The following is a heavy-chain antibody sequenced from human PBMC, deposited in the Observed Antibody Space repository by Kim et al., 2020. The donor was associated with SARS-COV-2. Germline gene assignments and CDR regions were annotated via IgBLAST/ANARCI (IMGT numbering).Heavy chain of an antibody. V-gene: IGHV1-69*01. D-gene: IGHD6-13*01. J-gene: IGHJ4*02. CDR3: ASGESIAAAGTF. Sequence: NYAQKFQGRVTITADESTSTAYMELSSLRSEDTAVYYCASGESIAAAGTFWGQGTLVTVSS.